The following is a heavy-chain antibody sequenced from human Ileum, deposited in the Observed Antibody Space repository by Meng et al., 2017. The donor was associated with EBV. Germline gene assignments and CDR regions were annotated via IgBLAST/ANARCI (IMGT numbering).Heavy chain of an antibody. J-gene: IGHJ4*02. CDR2: IYHSGST. CDR1: GGSMSSTNW. Sequence: VHLQGSGPGLVTPSGSLSLTCAGSGGSMSSTNWWSWVRQHPGKGLEWIGEIYHSGSTNYNPSLKSRVSISVDKSKNQFSLTLSSVTAADTAVYYCARADKVRFDYWGQGILVTVSS. CDR3: ARADKVRFDY. V-gene: IGHV4-4*02.